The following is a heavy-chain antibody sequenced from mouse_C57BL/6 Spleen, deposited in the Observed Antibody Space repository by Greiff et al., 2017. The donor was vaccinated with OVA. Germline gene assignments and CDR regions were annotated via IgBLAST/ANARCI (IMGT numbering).Heavy chain of an antibody. CDR1: GFTFSNYW. D-gene: IGHD2-5*01. Sequence: EVKVEESGGGLVQPGGSMKLSCVASGFTFSNYWMNWVRQSPEKGLEWVAQIRLKSDNYATHYAESVKGRFTISRDDSKSSVYLQMNNLRAEDTGIYYCTAYYSILYAMDYWGQGTSVTVSS. V-gene: IGHV6-3*01. J-gene: IGHJ4*01. CDR2: IRLKSDNYAT. CDR3: TAYYSILYAMDY.